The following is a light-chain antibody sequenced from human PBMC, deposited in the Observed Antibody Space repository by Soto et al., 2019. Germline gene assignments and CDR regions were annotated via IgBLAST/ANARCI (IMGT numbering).Light chain of an antibody. Sequence: DIQMTQSPSSLSASLGDRVTITCRASQSISSWLDWYQQKPGEAAKLLIYDASSLESGVPSRFSGSGYGTEFTLTISSLQPDDFATYYCQQYNSYSKTFGQGTKV. V-gene: IGKV1-5*01. J-gene: IGKJ1*01. CDR2: DAS. CDR3: QQYNSYSKT. CDR1: QSISSW.